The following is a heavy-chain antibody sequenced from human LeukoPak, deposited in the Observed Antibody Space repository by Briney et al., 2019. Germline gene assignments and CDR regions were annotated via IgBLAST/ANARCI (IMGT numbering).Heavy chain of an antibody. V-gene: IGHV1-18*01. CDR3: ARDRGYYYDSSRTPCDY. Sequence: ASVKVSCKASGYTFTSYGISWVRQAPGQGLEWMGWISAYNGNTNYAQKLQGRVTMTTDTSTSTAYMELRSLRSDDTAVYYCARDRGYYYDSSRTPCDYWGQGTLVTVSS. J-gene: IGHJ4*02. D-gene: IGHD3-22*01. CDR2: ISAYNGNT. CDR1: GYTFTSYG.